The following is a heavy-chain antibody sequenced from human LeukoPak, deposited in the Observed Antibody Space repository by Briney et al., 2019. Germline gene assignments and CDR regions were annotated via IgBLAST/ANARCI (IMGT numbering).Heavy chain of an antibody. D-gene: IGHD3-9*01. Sequence: PGGSLRLSCAASGFSSSTTGIHWVRQAPGKGLEWVAAISYDGSNQYYGDSVKGRFTISRDTSKYTVYLQMNSLGAEDTALYYCAKSTGRYFGLLDDLGYWGQGTLVTVSS. CDR2: ISYDGSNQ. CDR3: AKSTGRYFGLLDDLGY. V-gene: IGHV3-30*18. CDR1: GFSSSTTG. J-gene: IGHJ4*02.